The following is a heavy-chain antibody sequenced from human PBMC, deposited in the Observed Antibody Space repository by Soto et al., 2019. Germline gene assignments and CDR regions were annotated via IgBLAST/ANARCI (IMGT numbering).Heavy chain of an antibody. CDR3: AKDRDYGDYESWFDP. CDR1: RFTFSSYA. J-gene: IGHJ5*02. D-gene: IGHD4-17*01. V-gene: IGHV3-23*01. CDR2: ISGSGGST. Sequence: EVQLLESGGGLVQPGGSLRLSCAASRFTFSSYAMSWVRQAPGKGLEWVSAISGSGGSTYYADSVKGRFTISRDNSKNTLYLQMNSLRAEDTAVYYCAKDRDYGDYESWFDPWGQGTLVTVSS.